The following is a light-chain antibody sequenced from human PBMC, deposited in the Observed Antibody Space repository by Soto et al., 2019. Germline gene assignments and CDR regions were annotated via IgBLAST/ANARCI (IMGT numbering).Light chain of an antibody. CDR2: SNN. J-gene: IGLJ1*01. V-gene: IGLV1-44*01. Sequence: QSVLTQPPSASGTPGQRVTISCSGSSSNIGSNTVNWYQQLPGTAPKLLIYSNNQRPSGVPDRFSGSKSGTSASLAISGLQSEDEAYYYCAAWDDSLEGVFGTGTKVTVL. CDR1: SSNIGSNT. CDR3: AAWDDSLEGV.